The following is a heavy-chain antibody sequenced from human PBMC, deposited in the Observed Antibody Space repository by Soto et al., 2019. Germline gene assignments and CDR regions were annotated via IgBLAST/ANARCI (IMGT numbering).Heavy chain of an antibody. Sequence: LXLSCAASAFTFSSYAMSWVRQAPGKGLEWVSAISGSGGSTFYADSVKGRFTISRDNSKNTLYLQMNSLRAEDTAVYYCGGPLGVPGFDPWGQGTLVTVSS. D-gene: IGHD3-3*01. CDR3: GGPLGVPGFDP. V-gene: IGHV3-23*01. J-gene: IGHJ5*02. CDR2: ISGSGGST. CDR1: AFTFSSYA.